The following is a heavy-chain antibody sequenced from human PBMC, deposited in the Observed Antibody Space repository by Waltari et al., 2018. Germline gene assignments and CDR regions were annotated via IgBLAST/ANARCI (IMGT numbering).Heavy chain of an antibody. D-gene: IGHD1-1*01. V-gene: IGHV4-38-2*01. CDR2: IYHSGST. CDR1: GYSISRGYY. Sequence: QVQLQESGPGLVKPSETLSLTCAVSGYSISRGYYWGWIRQRPGKGLEWIGSIYHSGSTYYNPSLKSRVTISVDTSKNQFSLKLSSVTAADTAVYYCARSGTLDFDYWGQGTLVTVSS. CDR3: ARSGTLDFDY. J-gene: IGHJ4*02.